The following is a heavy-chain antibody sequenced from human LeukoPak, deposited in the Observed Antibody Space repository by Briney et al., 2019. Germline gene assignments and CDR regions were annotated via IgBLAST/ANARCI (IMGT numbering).Heavy chain of an antibody. CDR3: ARGRSSSWYLE. CDR2: IYSGGST. Sequence: HPGGSLRLSCAASGFTVSTNYMSWVRQAPGKGLQWVSVIYSGGSTYSADAVKGRFTISRDNSKNTLYLQMNCLRAEDTAVYYCARGRSSSWYLEWGQGTLVTVSS. CDR1: GFTVSTNY. D-gene: IGHD6-13*01. V-gene: IGHV3-66*01. J-gene: IGHJ4*02.